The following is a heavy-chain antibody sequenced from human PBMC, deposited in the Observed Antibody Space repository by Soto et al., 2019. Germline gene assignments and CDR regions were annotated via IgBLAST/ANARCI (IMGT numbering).Heavy chain of an antibody. CDR1: GGSISSSSYY. D-gene: IGHD3-9*01. V-gene: IGHV4-39*01. Sequence: PSEPLSLTCTVSGGSISSSSYYWGWIRQPPGKGLEWIGSIYYSGSTYYNPSLKSRVTISVDTSKNQFSLKLSSVTAADTAVYYCASSPYDILTGEYDYWGQGTQVTVPS. CDR3: ASSPYDILTGEYDY. CDR2: IYYSGST. J-gene: IGHJ4*02.